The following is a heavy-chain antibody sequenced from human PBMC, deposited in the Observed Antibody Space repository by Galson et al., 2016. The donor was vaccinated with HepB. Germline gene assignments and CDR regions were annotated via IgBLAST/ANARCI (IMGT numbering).Heavy chain of an antibody. CDR1: GFTFNAHW. CDR3: AREMTGSYFD. Sequence: SLRLSCAASGFTFNAHWMNWVRQAPGKGLEWVANIRGDGIVSYYAGSVRGRFTTSRDNAKNSLYLQMNGLRVDETAVYYCAREMTGSYFDWGQGTLVPVSS. V-gene: IGHV3-7*01. J-gene: IGHJ4*02. CDR2: IRGDGIVS. D-gene: IGHD3-10*01.